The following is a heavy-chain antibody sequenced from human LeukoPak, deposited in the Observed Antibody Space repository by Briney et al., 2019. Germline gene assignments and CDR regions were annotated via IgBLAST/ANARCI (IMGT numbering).Heavy chain of an antibody. Sequence: GRSLRLSCAASGFTFRNYGMHWVRQAPGKGLEWVAVIWYDGSNKYYADSVKGRFTISRGSSKNTLFLQMNSLRADDTAVYYCARGWGVPTSYFDYWGQGTLVTVSS. J-gene: IGHJ4*02. CDR3: ARGWGVPTSYFDY. V-gene: IGHV3-33*01. D-gene: IGHD2-8*01. CDR2: IWYDGSNK. CDR1: GFTFRNYG.